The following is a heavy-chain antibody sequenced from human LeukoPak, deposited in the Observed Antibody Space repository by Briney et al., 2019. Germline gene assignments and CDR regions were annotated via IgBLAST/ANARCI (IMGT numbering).Heavy chain of an antibody. V-gene: IGHV3-7*02. CDR1: GFIFSSHW. CDR3: ATHLGAA. CDR2: INQTGSEK. D-gene: IGHD3-16*01. J-gene: IGHJ3*01. Sequence: GGSLRLSCGASGFIFSSHWMSWVRQAPGKGLEWVANINQTGSEKYYVDSVKGRFTISRDNAKNSLFLQMDSLRVEDTAVYYCATHLGAAWGQGTMVTVSS.